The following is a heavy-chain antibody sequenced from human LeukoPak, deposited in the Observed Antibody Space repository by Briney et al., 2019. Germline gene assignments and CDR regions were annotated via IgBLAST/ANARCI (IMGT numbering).Heavy chain of an antibody. V-gene: IGHV3-23*01. CDR2: ISDSGGST. D-gene: IGHD1-14*01. J-gene: IGHJ3*02. CDR3: AKGKINHDGAFDI. Sequence: GGSLRLSCAASGLKFDAYPMSWVRQAPGKGLEWVSSISDSGGSTHYAESVRGRFSLSRDNFEKTLHLQMNRLRAEDTAVYYCAKGKINHDGAFDIWGQGTRVIVAS. CDR1: GLKFDAYP.